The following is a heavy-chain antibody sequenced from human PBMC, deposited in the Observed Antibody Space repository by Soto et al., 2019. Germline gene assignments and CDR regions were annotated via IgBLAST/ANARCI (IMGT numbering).Heavy chain of an antibody. J-gene: IGHJ4*02. CDR2: IYSGGST. D-gene: IGHD6-13*01. Sequence: GGSLRLSCAASGFTVSSNYMSWVRQAPGKGLEWVSVIYSGGSTYYADSVKGRFTISRDNSKNTLYLQMNSLRAEDTAVYYCASAKSYSSSWYPKLQYFDYWGPGTLVTVSS. CDR3: ASAKSYSSSWYPKLQYFDY. V-gene: IGHV3-66*01. CDR1: GFTVSSNY.